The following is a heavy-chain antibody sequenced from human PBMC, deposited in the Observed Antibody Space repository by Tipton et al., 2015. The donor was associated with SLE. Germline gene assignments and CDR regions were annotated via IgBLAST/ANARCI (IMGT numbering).Heavy chain of an antibody. V-gene: IGHV1-18*01. Sequence: QVQLVQSGAELKKPGASVKVSCKASGYTFISYGISWVRQAPGQGLEWMGWISPYNGNTNYAQKLQGRVTMTTDTSTSTAYMELSSLRSEDTAVYYCAREVGATQFFDYWGQGTLVTVSS. CDR2: ISPYNGNT. J-gene: IGHJ4*02. D-gene: IGHD1-26*01. CDR3: AREVGATQFFDY. CDR1: GYTFISYG.